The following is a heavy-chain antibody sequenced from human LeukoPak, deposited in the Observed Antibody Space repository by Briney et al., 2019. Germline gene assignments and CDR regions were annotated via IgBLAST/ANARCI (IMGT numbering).Heavy chain of an antibody. Sequence: PSQTLSLTCNVSGYSINSGYYWGWIRQPPGKGLEWIGTIHFSGSTSYNPSLKSRVTILIDTSKNQFSLKLSSVTAADTAVYYCARAFLGPNFDYWGQGTLVTVSS. CDR3: ARAFLGPNFDY. J-gene: IGHJ4*02. D-gene: IGHD3-3*01. V-gene: IGHV4-38-2*02. CDR2: IHFSGST. CDR1: GYSINSGYY.